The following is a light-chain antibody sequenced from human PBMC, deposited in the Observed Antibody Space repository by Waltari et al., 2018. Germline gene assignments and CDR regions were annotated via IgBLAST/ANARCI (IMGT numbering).Light chain of an antibody. CDR2: EVS. J-gene: IGLJ2*01. Sequence: QSALTQPASVSGSPGQSLTISCPGTSSDIGSYNLVSWYQQYPGKAPKLMIYEVSKRPSGVSNRFSGSKSGNTASLTISGLQAEDEADYYCCSYAGSSLFGGGTKLTVL. CDR3: CSYAGSSL. V-gene: IGLV2-23*02. CDR1: SSDIGSYNL.